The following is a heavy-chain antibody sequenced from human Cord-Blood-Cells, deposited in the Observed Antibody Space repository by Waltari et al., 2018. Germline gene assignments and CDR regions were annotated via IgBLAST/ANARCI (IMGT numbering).Heavy chain of an antibody. CDR3: ARLDFWSGYYDY. J-gene: IGHJ4*02. CDR2: IYYSGGT. Sequence: QLQLQESGPGLVKPSETLSLTCSVSGCSLSSSRYYWGWIRRPPGKGVEWIGSIYYSGGTYYNPSLKSRVTISVDTSKNQFSLKLSSVTDADTAVYYCARLDFWSGYYDYWGQGTLVTVSS. V-gene: IGHV4-39*01. D-gene: IGHD3-3*01. CDR1: GCSLSSSRYY.